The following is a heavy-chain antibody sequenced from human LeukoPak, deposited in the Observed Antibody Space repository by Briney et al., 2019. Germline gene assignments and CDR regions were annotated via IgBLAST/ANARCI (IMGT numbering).Heavy chain of an antibody. V-gene: IGHV3-48*04. D-gene: IGHD3-22*01. CDR1: GFTFSSYA. CDR3: ARVHDSSGYYPIYLDY. J-gene: IGHJ4*02. CDR2: ISFSGSTI. Sequence: GGTLRLSCAASGFTFSSYAMSWVRQAPGKGLEWVSYISFSGSTIYYADSVKGRFTISRDNAKNTLYLQMNSLRAEDTAVYYCARVHDSSGYYPIYLDYWGQGTLVTVSS.